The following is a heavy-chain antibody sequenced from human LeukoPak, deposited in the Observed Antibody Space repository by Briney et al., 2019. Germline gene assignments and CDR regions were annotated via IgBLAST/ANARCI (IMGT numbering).Heavy chain of an antibody. CDR1: GGTFNSYA. J-gene: IGHJ3*02. V-gene: IGHV1-69*05. CDR3: ARALVQPSGAFDT. CDR2: IIPIFGTT. Sequence: SVKVSCKASGGTFNSYAISWVRQAPGQGLEWMGGIIPIFGTTNYAQKFQGRVTITTDGSSSTAYMEMSSLRSDDTAVYYCARALVQPSGAFDTWGQGAMVTVSS. D-gene: IGHD1-26*01.